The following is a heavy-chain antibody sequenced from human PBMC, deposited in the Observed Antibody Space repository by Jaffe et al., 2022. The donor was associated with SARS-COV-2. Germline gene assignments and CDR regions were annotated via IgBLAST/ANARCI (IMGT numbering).Heavy chain of an antibody. CDR1: GGSFSGYY. CDR3: ARAYDFWSGSHHDY. V-gene: IGHV4-34*01. J-gene: IGHJ4*02. CDR2: INHSGST. D-gene: IGHD3-3*01. Sequence: QVQLQQWGAGLLKPSETLSLTCAVYGGSFSGYYWSWIRQPPGKGLEWIGEINHSGSTNYNPSLKSRVTISVDTSKNQFSLKLSSVTAADTAVYYCARAYDFWSGSHHDYWGQGTLVTVSS.